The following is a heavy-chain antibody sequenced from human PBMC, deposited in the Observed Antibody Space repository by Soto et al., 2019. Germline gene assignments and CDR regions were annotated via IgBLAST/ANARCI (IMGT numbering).Heavy chain of an antibody. Sequence: SETLSLTCTVSGGSISSGGYYWSWIRQHPGKGLEWIGYIYYSGSTYYNPSLKSRVTISVDTSKNQFSLKLSSVTAADTAVYYCARKVVTPYFDYWGQGTLVTVSS. CDR3: ARKVVTPYFDY. V-gene: IGHV4-31*03. CDR1: GGSISSGGYY. CDR2: IYYSGST. D-gene: IGHD3-22*01. J-gene: IGHJ4*02.